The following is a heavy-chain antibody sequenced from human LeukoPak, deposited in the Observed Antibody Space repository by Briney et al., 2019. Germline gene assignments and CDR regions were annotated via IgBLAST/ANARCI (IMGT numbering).Heavy chain of an antibody. CDR1: GYSFTDYH. V-gene: IGHV1-2*02. CDR3: ARRGGIAVADMNWFDP. Sequence: ASVKVSCKASGYSFTDYHMHWARQAPGQGLEWMGWINPDSGGTNSAQKFQGRVTMTRDTSISTAYMELSRLRSDDTAVYYCARRGGIAVADMNWFDPWGQGTLVTVSS. D-gene: IGHD6-13*01. J-gene: IGHJ5*02. CDR2: INPDSGGT.